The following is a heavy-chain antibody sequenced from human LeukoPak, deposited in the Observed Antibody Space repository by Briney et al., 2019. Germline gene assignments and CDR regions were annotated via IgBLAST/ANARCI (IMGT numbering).Heavy chain of an antibody. J-gene: IGHJ4*02. Sequence: GGSLRLSCAASGFTFSISSMNWVRQAPGKGLEWVSYIRSSINTIYYADSVKGRFTIPRDNAKNSLYLQMNSLRAEDTAVYYCVRDSNWGFDYWGQGTLVTVSS. CDR2: IRSSINTI. CDR1: GFTFSISS. D-gene: IGHD7-27*01. CDR3: VRDSNWGFDY. V-gene: IGHV3-48*01.